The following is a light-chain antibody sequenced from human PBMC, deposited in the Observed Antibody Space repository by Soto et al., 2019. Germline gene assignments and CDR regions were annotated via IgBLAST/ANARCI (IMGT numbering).Light chain of an antibody. CDR1: QSLVHSDGNTY. Sequence: DVVMTQSPPPLPVTLGQPASISCRSSQSLVHSDGNTYLTWFHQRPGQSPRRLIHDISKRDSAVPDRFSGSGSGTDVTLKISRVQAEDVVVYYCMQGTHWPWTFGQGTKVEIK. V-gene: IGKV2-30*02. CDR3: MQGTHWPWT. CDR2: DIS. J-gene: IGKJ1*01.